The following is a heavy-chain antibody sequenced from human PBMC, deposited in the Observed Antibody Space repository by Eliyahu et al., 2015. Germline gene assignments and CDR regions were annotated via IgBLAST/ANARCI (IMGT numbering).Heavy chain of an antibody. D-gene: IGHD5-18*01. V-gene: IGHV4-34*01. CDR2: INHSGIT. J-gene: IGHJ4*02. CDR1: GGSFSGYY. Sequence: QVQLQQWGAGLLKPSETLSLTCAVXGGSFSGYYWSWTRQPPGKGLEWIGEINHSGITNYNPSLKSRVTISVDTSKNQFSLKLSSVTAADTAVFYCRYTYGYRPVKDYWGQGTLVTVSS. CDR3: RYTYGYRPVKDY.